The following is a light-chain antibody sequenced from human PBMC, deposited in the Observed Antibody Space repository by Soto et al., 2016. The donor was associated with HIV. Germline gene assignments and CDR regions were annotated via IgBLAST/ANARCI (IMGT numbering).Light chain of an antibody. CDR3: QQANSFPLT. V-gene: IGKV1-5*03. J-gene: IGKJ4*01. CDR2: KAS. CDR1: QDITTW. Sequence: DIQMTQSPSTLSASVGDRVTITCRASQDITTWLAWYQQKPGKPPNLLIYKASNLQNGVPSRFSGSGSGTEFTLTISSLQPEDFATYYCQQANSFPLTFGGGTKVEIK.